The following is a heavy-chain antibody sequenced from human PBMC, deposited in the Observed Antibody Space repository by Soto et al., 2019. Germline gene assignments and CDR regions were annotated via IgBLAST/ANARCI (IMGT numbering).Heavy chain of an antibody. CDR2: IIPIFGTA. D-gene: IGHD3-3*01. CDR3: ASYGFWSGYRYYFDY. J-gene: IGHJ4*02. CDR1: GGTFSSYA. V-gene: IGHV1-69*13. Sequence: SVKVSCKAAGGTFSSYAISWVRQAPGQGLEWMGGIIPIFGTANYAQKFQGRVTITADESTSTAYMELSSLRSEDTAVYYCASYGFWSGYRYYFDYWGQGTLVTVSS.